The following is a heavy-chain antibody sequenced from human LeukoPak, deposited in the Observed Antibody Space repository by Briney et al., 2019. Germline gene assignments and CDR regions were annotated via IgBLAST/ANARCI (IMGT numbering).Heavy chain of an antibody. V-gene: IGHV4-39*02. CDR1: GGSISSSSYY. Sequence: SETLSLTCTVSGGSISSSSYYWGWIRQPPGKGLEWIGSIYYSGSTYYNPSLKSRVTISVDTSKNQVSLNLRSVTAADSAIYYCARDFFKYGSGSFHDYWGQGILVTVSS. D-gene: IGHD3-10*01. CDR2: IYYSGST. J-gene: IGHJ4*02. CDR3: ARDFFKYGSGSFHDY.